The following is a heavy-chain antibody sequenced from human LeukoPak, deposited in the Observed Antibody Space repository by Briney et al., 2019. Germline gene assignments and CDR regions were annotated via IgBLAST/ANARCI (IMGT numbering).Heavy chain of an antibody. CDR1: GGSISSYY. V-gene: IGHV4-4*07. D-gene: IGHD6-19*01. J-gene: IGHJ6*03. CDR2: IYTSGST. Sequence: SETLSLTCTVSGGSISSYYWSWIRQPAGKGLEWIGRIYTSGSTNYNPSLKSRVTMSVDTSKNQFSLKLSSVTAADTAVYYCARVLAVAGISYYYYMDVWGKGTTVTVSS. CDR3: ARVLAVAGISYYYYMDV.